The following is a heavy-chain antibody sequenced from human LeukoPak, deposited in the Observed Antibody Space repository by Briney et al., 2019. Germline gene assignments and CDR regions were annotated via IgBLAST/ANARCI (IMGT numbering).Heavy chain of an antibody. CDR2: ISSSGRTI. CDR3: ARNSYAFDM. V-gene: IGHV3-48*03. Sequence: GGSLRLSCAASGFTFNDYEMNWVRQAPGKGLEWVSYISSSGRTIFYADSVKGRFTISRDNAKNSLYLQMNGLRAEDTAVYYCARNSYAFDMWGQGTMVTVFS. J-gene: IGHJ3*02. CDR1: GFTFNDYE.